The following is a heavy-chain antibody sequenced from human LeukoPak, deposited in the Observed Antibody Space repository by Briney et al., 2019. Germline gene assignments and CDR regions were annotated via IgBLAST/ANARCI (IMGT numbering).Heavy chain of an antibody. J-gene: IGHJ4*02. CDR1: GGTFSSYA. CDR2: INAYNGNT. CDR3: ARGGPAARLITFGGVTDY. V-gene: IGHV1-18*01. Sequence: ASVKVSCKASGGTFSSYAISWVRQAPAQGLEWMGGINAYNGNTNSAQTLQGRVTMTTDTSKSTAYMELRNLRSDDTAVYYCARGGPAARLITFGGVTDYWGQGTLVTVSS. D-gene: IGHD3-16*01.